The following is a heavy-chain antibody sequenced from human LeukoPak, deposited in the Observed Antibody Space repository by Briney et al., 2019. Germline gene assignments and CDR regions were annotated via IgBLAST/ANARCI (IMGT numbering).Heavy chain of an antibody. Sequence: SETLSLTCTVSGGSISSYYWSWIRQPPGKGLEWIGYIYYSGSTNYNPSLKSRVTISVDTSKNQFSLKLSSVTAADTAVYYCARACTLYSSGWFFDYWGQGTLVTVSS. CDR2: IYYSGST. D-gene: IGHD6-19*01. V-gene: IGHV4-59*01. CDR3: ARACTLYSSGWFFDY. CDR1: GGSISSYY. J-gene: IGHJ4*02.